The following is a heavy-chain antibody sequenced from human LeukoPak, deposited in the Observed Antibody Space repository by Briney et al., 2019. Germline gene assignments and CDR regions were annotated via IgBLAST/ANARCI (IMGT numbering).Heavy chain of an antibody. J-gene: IGHJ6*03. Sequence: PGRSLRLSCAASGFTFDDYAMHWVRQAPGKGLEWVSLISWDGGSTYYADSVKGRFTISRDNSKNSLYLQMNSLRAEDTALYYCAKDSLATRGYPNYYYYYMDVWGKGATVTVSS. V-gene: IGHV3-43D*03. CDR3: AKDSLATRGYPNYYYYYMDV. D-gene: IGHD6-25*01. CDR1: GFTFDDYA. CDR2: ISWDGGST.